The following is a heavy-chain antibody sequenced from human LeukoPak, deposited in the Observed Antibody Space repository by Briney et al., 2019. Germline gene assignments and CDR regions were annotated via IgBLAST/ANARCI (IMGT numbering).Heavy chain of an antibody. CDR3: ARGGKGYDTGNDI. D-gene: IGHD3-22*01. V-gene: IGHV3-48*01. CDR2: ISSSSSTI. J-gene: IGHJ3*02. CDR1: GFTFSSYS. Sequence: PGGSLRLSCAASGFTFSSYSMNWVRQAPGKGLEWVSYISSSSSTIYYADSVKARFTISRDNAKNSLYLQMNSLRAEDTAVYYCARGGKGYDTGNDIWGQGTMVTVSS.